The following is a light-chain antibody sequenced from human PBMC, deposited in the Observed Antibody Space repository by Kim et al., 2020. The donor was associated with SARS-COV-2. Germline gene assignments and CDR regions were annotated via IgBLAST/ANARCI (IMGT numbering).Light chain of an antibody. V-gene: IGLV3-1*01. Sequence: SRGRTASITCSGDELGDKYVFWYQQKPGQSPVLVIYQDIKRPSGIPERFSASNAGNTATLTISGTQATDEADYYCQAWDSGTAVVFGGGTQLTVL. J-gene: IGLJ2*01. CDR3: QAWDSGTAVV. CDR1: ELGDKY. CDR2: QDI.